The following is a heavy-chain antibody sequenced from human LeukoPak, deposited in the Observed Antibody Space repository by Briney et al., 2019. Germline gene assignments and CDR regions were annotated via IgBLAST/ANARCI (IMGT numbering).Heavy chain of an antibody. CDR3: AVAPGDY. V-gene: IGHV1-2*02. CDR2: INPNSDYT. J-gene: IGHJ4*02. Sequence: ASVRVSCKASGYTLTDYYIHWVRQAPRQGLEWMGWINPNSDYTFYAQKFQGRVTLTRDTSISTVYMELTTLTSDDTALYYCAVAPGDYWGQGTLVSVSA. D-gene: IGHD2-21*01. CDR1: GYTLTDYY.